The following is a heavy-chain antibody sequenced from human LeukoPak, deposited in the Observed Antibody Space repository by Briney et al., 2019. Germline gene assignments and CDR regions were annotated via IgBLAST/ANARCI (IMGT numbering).Heavy chain of an antibody. CDR2: ISPSSDNT. CDR3: ARAVKYFYDNSGPYFDS. CDR1: GFTLSDYY. D-gene: IGHD3-22*01. V-gene: IGHV3-11*06. Sequence: GGSLRLSCTASGFTLSDYYMSWIRQAPGKGLEWVSSISPSSDNTNYDDSMRGRVTISRDNAQNSLYLQVNSLRAADTAVYYCARAVKYFYDNSGPYFDSWGQGTLVTVSS. J-gene: IGHJ4*02.